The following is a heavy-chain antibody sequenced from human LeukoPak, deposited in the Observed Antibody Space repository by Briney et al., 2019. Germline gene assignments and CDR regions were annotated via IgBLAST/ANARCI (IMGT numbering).Heavy chain of an antibody. D-gene: IGHD5-18*01. J-gene: IGHJ6*03. CDR3: ARRAGYTYGSYYQYYYMDV. CDR2: INHSGSA. Sequence: SETLSLTCAVYGGSFSGYYWSWIRQPPGKGLEWIGEINHSGSANYNPSLKSRVTISVDTSKNQFSLNLSPVTAADTAVYYCARRAGYTYGSYYQYYYMDVWGKGTTVTVSS. V-gene: IGHV4-34*01. CDR1: GGSFSGYY.